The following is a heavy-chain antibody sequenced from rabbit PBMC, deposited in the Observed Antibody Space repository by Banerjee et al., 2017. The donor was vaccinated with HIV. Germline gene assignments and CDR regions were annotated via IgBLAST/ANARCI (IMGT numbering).Heavy chain of an antibody. CDR2: IYTGSGNT. CDR3: YSSASLFNL. V-gene: IGHV1S45*01. Sequence: QEQLVESGGDLVKPEGSLTLTCTASGFSFTSSYWICWVRQAPGKGLEWIGCIYTGSGNTYYANWAKGRFTISKTSSTTVTLQMTSLTAADTATYFCYSSASLFNLWGQGTLVTVS. J-gene: IGHJ4*01. D-gene: IGHD7-1*01. CDR1: GFSFTSSYW.